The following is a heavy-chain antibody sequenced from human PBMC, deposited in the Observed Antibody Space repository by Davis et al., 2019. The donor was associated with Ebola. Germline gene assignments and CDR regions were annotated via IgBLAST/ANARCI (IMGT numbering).Heavy chain of an antibody. Sequence: GESLKISCAASEVSVSSNYMSWVRQAPGKGLEWVSSLTASGDNTYYAASVKGRFTISRDNSGNTLYLQMNSLRAEDTAVYYCARDGDYWGQGTLVTVSS. J-gene: IGHJ4*02. CDR1: EVSVSSNY. CDR3: ARDGDY. CDR2: TASGDNT. V-gene: IGHV3-66*01.